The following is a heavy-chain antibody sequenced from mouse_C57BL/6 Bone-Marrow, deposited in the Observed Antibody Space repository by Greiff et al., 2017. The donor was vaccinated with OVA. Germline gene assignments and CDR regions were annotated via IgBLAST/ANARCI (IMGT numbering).Heavy chain of an antibody. D-gene: IGHD2-1*01. CDR1: GFTFSGFW. CDR2: INSDGSAI. J-gene: IGHJ1*03. V-gene: IGHV11-2*01. CDR3: MRYGNYWYFDV. Sequence: EVKLQESGGGLVQPGGSRGLSCEGSGFTFSGFWMSWVRQTPGKTLEWIGDINSDGSAINYAPSIKDRFTIFRDNDKSTLYLQMSNVRSEDTATYFCMRYGNYWYFDVWGTGTTDTVS.